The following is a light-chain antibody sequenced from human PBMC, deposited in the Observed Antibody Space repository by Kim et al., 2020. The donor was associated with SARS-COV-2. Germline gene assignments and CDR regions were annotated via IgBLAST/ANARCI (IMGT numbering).Light chain of an antibody. Sequence: GQSITISGTGTSSDVVGYNYVSWYQHHPGKAPKLMIYDVSKRPSGVSNRFSGSKSGNTASLTISGLQAEYEADYYCSSYTTTSTVVFGGGTQLTVL. V-gene: IGLV2-14*03. CDR3: SSYTTTSTVV. CDR1: SSDVVGYNY. CDR2: DVS. J-gene: IGLJ2*01.